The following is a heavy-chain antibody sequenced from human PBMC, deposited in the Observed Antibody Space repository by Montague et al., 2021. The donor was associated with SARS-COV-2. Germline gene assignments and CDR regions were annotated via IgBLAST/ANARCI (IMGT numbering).Heavy chain of an antibody. J-gene: IGHJ6*02. V-gene: IGHV3-7*01. CDR1: GFPFSNIW. CDR2: IKPDESEK. D-gene: IGHD4-23*01. CDR3: AKNGGAHGLGV. Sequence: SLSLSFSASGFPFSNIWMSWVRQAPGKGLEWVANIKPDESEKNYVDSVKGRFSISRDNAKNSLYLQMDNLRAEDTAIYYCAKNGGAHGLGVWGQGTSVSVSS.